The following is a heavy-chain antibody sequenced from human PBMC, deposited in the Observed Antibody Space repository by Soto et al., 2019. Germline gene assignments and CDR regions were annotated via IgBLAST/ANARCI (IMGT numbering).Heavy chain of an antibody. CDR1: GCTFSSYA. J-gene: IGHJ4*02. Sequence: ASVKVSCKASGCTFSSYAISWVRQAPGQGLEWMGGIIPIFGTANYAQKFQGRVTITADESTSTAYMELSSLRSEDTAVYYCARDGTLGELSYFDYWGQGTLVIVS. D-gene: IGHD3-10*01. CDR2: IIPIFGTA. CDR3: ARDGTLGELSYFDY. V-gene: IGHV1-69*13.